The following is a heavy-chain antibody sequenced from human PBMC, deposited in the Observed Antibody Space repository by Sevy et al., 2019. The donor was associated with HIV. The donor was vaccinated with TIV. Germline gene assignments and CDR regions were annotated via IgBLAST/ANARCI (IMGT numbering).Heavy chain of an antibody. CDR3: ARQLRSGNYYTFDF. CDR1: GFIFSNYG. V-gene: IGHV3-33*01. J-gene: IGHJ4*02. CDR2: IWYDGSNK. Sequence: GGSLRLSCAASGFIFSNYGMHWIRQAPGKGLEWVAVIWYDGSNKFYGDSMKGRFSISRDNSNNMLYLQINTLRDEDTAVYYCARQLRSGNYYTFDFWGQRSLVTVSS. D-gene: IGHD1-26*01.